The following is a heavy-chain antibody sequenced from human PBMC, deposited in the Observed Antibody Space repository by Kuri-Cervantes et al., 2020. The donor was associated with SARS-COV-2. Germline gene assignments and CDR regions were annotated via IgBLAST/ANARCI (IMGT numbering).Heavy chain of an antibody. J-gene: IGHJ3*02. CDR3: ARDPDSSGWYAGDAFDI. D-gene: IGHD6-19*01. V-gene: IGHV3-21*01. CDR2: ISSSSSYI. Sequence: GESLKISCAASGFTFSSYSMNWVRQAPGKGLEWVSSISSSSSYIYCADSVKGRFTISRDNAKNSLYLQMNSLRAEDTAVYYCARDPDSSGWYAGDAFDIWGQGTMVTVSS. CDR1: GFTFSSYS.